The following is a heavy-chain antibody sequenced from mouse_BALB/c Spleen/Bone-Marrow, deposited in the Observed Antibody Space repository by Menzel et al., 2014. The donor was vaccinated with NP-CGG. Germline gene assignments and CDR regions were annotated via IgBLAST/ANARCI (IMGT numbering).Heavy chain of an antibody. CDR1: GFTFSSFG. J-gene: IGHJ4*01. CDR2: ISSGSSTI. CDR3: AKSLLRLSYAMDY. V-gene: IGHV5-17*02. D-gene: IGHD1-2*01. Sequence: EVKLVESGGGLVQPGGSRKLSCAASGFTFSSFGMHWVRQAPEKGLEWVAYISSGSSTIYYADTVEGRFTISRDNPKNTLFLQMTSLRSEDTAMYYCAKSLLRLSYAMDYWGQGTSVTVSS.